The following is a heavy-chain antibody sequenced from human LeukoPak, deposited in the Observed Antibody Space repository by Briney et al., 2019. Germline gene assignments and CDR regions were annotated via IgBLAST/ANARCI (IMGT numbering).Heavy chain of an antibody. V-gene: IGHV3-7*05. CDR2: IKQDESEK. CDR3: ARGGYTFGN. CDR1: GFTFSGFW. Sequence: GGSLRLSCAASGFTFSGFWMSWVRQAPGKGLEWVANIKQDESEKNYVDSVKGRFTIARDNAKNSLYLQMNSLRAEDTAVYYCARGGYTFGNWGQGTLVTVSS. D-gene: IGHD5-18*01. J-gene: IGHJ4*02.